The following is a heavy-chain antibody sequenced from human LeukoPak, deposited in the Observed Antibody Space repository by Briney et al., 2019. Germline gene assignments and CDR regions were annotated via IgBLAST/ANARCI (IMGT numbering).Heavy chain of an antibody. CDR1: GYTFTSYG. D-gene: IGHD2-2*02. J-gene: IGHJ6*02. CDR2: ISAYNGNT. Sequence: ASVKVSCKASGYTFTSYGISWVRQAPGQGLEWMGWISAYNGNTNYAQKLQGRVTMTTDTSTSTAYMELRSLRSDDTAVYYCARDRCSSTSCYTFVGYYYGMDVWGQGTTVTVSS. CDR3: ARDRCSSTSCYTFVGYYYGMDV. V-gene: IGHV1-18*01.